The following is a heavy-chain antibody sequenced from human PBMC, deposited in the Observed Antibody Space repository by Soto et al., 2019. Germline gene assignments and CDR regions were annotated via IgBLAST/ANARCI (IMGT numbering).Heavy chain of an antibody. CDR3: ARVSSGYWSDAFDI. CDR1: GGSISSGGYY. V-gene: IGHV4-31*03. J-gene: IGHJ3*02. Sequence: KPSETLSLTCTVSGGSISSGGYYWSWIRQHPGKGLEWIGYIYYSGSTYYNPSLKSRVTISVDTSKNQFSLKLSSVTAADTAVYYCARVSSGYWSDAFDIWGQGTMVTVSS. D-gene: IGHD3-22*01. CDR2: IYYSGST.